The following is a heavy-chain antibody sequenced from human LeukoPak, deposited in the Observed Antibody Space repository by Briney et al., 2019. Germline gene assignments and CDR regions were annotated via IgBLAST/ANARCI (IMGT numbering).Heavy chain of an antibody. D-gene: IGHD3-3*01. V-gene: IGHV4-34*01. CDR1: GGSFSGYY. CDR3: ARVTIFGVVIRRYYFDY. Sequence: SETLPLTCAVYGGSFSGYYWSWIRQPPGKGLEWIGEINHSGSTNYNPSLKSRVTISVDTSKNQFSLKLSSVTAADTAVYYCARVTIFGVVIRRYYFDYWGQGTLVTVSS. CDR2: INHSGST. J-gene: IGHJ4*02.